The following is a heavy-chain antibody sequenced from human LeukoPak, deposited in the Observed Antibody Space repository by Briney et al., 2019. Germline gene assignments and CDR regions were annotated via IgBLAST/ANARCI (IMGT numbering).Heavy chain of an antibody. D-gene: IGHD2-15*01. CDR2: IHPGDSDT. V-gene: IGHV5-51*01. CDR1: GYTFTNYW. J-gene: IGHJ4*02. Sequence: GESLKISCKASGYTFTNYWIGWVRHTPGKGLEWMGIIHPGDSDTRYRTSFQGQVTMSVDESTSTAYRHWTSLKASDTAIYYCARHAGYCTGGKCYSFYYFDYWGQGTLVTVSS. CDR3: ARHAGYCTGGKCYSFYYFDY.